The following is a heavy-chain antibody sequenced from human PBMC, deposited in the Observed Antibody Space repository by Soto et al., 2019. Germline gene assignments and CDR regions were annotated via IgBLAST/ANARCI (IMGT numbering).Heavy chain of an antibody. J-gene: IGHJ5*02. V-gene: IGHV4-34*01. CDR1: GGSFSGYY. CDR3: ARGLTGGVTTQNWFDP. CDR2: INHSGST. D-gene: IGHD4-4*01. Sequence: PSETLSLTCAVYGGSFSGYYWSWIRQPPGKGLEWIGEINHSGSTNYNPSLKSRVTISLDTSKNQFSLKLSSVTAADTAVYYCARGLTGGVTTQNWFDPWGQGTLVTVSS.